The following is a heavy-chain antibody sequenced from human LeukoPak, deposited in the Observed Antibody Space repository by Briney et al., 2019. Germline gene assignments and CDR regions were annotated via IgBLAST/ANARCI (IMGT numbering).Heavy chain of an antibody. V-gene: IGHV3-11*01. Sequence: GGSLRLSCAASGFTFSDYYMNWIRQPPGKGLEWLSYISGSGKTTHYADSVKGRFTISRDNAKNSLYLQMNSLRAEDTAVYYCARWRGENYWVDYFDYWGQGTLVTVSS. D-gene: IGHD1-7*01. J-gene: IGHJ4*02. CDR3: ARWRGENYWVDYFDY. CDR1: GFTFSDYY. CDR2: ISGSGKTT.